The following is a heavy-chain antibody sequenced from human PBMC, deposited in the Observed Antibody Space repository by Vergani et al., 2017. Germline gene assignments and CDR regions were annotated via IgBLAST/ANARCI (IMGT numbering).Heavy chain of an antibody. V-gene: IGHV1-8*01. CDR3: ARGVLDSKYRHNWFGP. CDR2: MNPKSGNT. D-gene: IGHD2-2*01. J-gene: IGHJ5*02. Sequence: QEQLVQSGAEVRKPGASVKVSCKASGYNFTSFDIYWVRLDTGQGLEWMGWMNPKSGNTAYAAKFQGRITMTRDSSTDTAYMEMKSLRSEDTAIYFCARGVLDSKYRHNWFGPWGQGTVVTVSS. CDR1: GYNFTSFD.